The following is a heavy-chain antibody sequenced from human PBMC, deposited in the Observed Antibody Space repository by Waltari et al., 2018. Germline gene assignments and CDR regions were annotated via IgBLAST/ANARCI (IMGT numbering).Heavy chain of an antibody. D-gene: IGHD5-12*01. CDR2: IYTSGNT. CDR1: GGSVSSGNSY. V-gene: IGHV4-61*02. J-gene: IGHJ4*02. CDR3: AITTGGYDFGY. Sequence: QVQLQESGPGLVKPSQTLSLTCTVSGGSVSSGNSYWSWIRQPAGKGLEWIGRIYTSGNTNYNPSLKSRVTISVDTSKNQFSLKLSSVTAADTAVYYCAITTGGYDFGYWGQGTLVTVSS.